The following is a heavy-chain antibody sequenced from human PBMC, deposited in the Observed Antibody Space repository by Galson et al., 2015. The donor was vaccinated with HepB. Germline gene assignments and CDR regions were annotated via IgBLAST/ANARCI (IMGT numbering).Heavy chain of an antibody. Sequence: QSGAEVKKPGESLRISCKGSGYSFTSYWISWVRQMPGKGLEWMGRIDPSDSYTNYSPSFQGHVTISADKSISTAYLQWSSLKASDTAMYYCAMAIRIPAANPRVGVDYYYMDVWGKGTTVTVSS. CDR3: AMAIRIPAANPRVGVDYYYMDV. D-gene: IGHD2-2*01. J-gene: IGHJ6*03. V-gene: IGHV5-10-1*01. CDR2: IDPSDSYT. CDR1: GYSFTSYW.